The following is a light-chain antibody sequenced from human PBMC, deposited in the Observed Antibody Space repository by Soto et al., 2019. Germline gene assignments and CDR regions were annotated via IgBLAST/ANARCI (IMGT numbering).Light chain of an antibody. Sequence: DIVMTQSTDSLALSLCESSTINCKSSQSVLYSSNNKNYLTWYQQKPGQPPKLLIYWASTRESGVPDRFSGSGSGTDFTLTISSLQAEDVAVYYCQQYYSTPITFGQGTRLEIK. J-gene: IGKJ5*01. CDR3: QQYYSTPIT. CDR2: WAS. CDR1: QSVLYSSNNKNY. V-gene: IGKV4-1*01.